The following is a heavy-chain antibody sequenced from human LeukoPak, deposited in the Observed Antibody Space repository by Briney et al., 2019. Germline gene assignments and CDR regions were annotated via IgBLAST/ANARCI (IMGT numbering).Heavy chain of an antibody. J-gene: IGHJ3*02. CDR1: GGSISSGSYY. CDR2: IYTSGST. CDR3: ARDDSIAAAIHDALDI. D-gene: IGHD6-13*01. Sequence: SETLSLTCTVSGGSISSGSYYWRWIRQPAGTGLEWIGRIYTSGSTNYNPSLKSRVTISVDTSKNQFSLKLSSVTAADTAVYYCARDDSIAAAIHDALDIWGQGTMVTVSS. V-gene: IGHV4-61*02.